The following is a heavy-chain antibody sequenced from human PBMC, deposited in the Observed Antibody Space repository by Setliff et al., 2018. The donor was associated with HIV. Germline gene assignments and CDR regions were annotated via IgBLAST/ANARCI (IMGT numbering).Heavy chain of an antibody. CDR2: INVGKGDT. J-gene: IGHJ4*01. D-gene: IGHD1-26*01. CDR1: GYTFTTYS. V-gene: IGHV1-3*01. CDR3: ARGALLAVFDFDH. Sequence: ASVKVSCKASGYTFTTYSLHWVRQAPGQSLEWMGWINVGKGDTKYSQDLQGRITITRDTTANTAYIVLSSLRSDDTAVYFCARGALLAVFDFDHWGRGTQVTVSS.